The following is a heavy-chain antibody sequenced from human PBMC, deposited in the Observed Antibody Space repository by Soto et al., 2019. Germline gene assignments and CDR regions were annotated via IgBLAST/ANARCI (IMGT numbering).Heavy chain of an antibody. CDR2: IIPIFGTA. V-gene: IGHV1-69*01. CDR3: ARGIAARPVYYYGMDV. Sequence: QVQLVQSGAEVRKPGSSVRVSCKASGGSFNRHTISWVRQAPGQGLEWMGGIIPIFGTANYAQKFQGRVTITADESTSTAYMELSSLRSEDTAVYYCARGIAARPVYYYGMDVWGQGTTVTVSS. J-gene: IGHJ6*02. D-gene: IGHD6-6*01. CDR1: GGSFNRHT.